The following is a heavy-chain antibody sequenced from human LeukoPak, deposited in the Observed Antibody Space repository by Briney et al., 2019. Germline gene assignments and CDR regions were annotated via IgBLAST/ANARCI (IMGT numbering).Heavy chain of an antibody. Sequence: GGSLRLSCAASGFTFSSYWMHWVRQAPGKGLVWISRITSDGSDTSYADSVKGRFTISRDNARNTLYLQMNSLRAEDTAVYYCARGHYGNYDYWGQGTLVTVSS. D-gene: IGHD4-11*01. CDR3: ARGHYGNYDY. V-gene: IGHV3-74*01. CDR2: ITSDGSDT. J-gene: IGHJ4*02. CDR1: GFTFSSYW.